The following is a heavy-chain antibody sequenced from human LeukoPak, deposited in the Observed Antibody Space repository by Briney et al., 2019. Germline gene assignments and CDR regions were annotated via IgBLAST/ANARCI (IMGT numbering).Heavy chain of an antibody. CDR1: GFTFSSYA. J-gene: IGHJ4*02. CDR3: ARLYCRGGSCYSVDY. Sequence: GGSLRLSCAASGFTFSSYAMSWVRQAPGMGLEWVSGISGSDSGTYYADSVKGRFTISRDNSRNTLYLQINSLRAEDTAVYYCARLYCRGGSCYSVDYWGQGTLVTVSS. CDR2: ISGSDSGT. D-gene: IGHD2-15*01. V-gene: IGHV3-23*01.